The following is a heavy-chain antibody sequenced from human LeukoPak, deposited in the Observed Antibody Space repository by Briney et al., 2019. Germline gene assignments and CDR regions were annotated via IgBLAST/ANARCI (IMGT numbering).Heavy chain of an antibody. CDR1: GFTFRTAW. V-gene: IGHV3-7*01. D-gene: IGHD5-24*01. CDR2: IKGEGSYR. CDR3: SRWRWAQSEFEY. J-gene: IGHJ4*02. Sequence: GGSLRLSSTAPGFTFRTAWISWVRQAPGKGRQWVASIKGEGSYREYVDSVKGRFTISRDNAKNSLYLQMISLRDEHTAVYYCSRWRWAQSEFEYWGRGTLVTVSS.